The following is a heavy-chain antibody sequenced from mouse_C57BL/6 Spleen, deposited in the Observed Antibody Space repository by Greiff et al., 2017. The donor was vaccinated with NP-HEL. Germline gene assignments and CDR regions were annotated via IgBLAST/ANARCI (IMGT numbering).Heavy chain of an antibody. CDR2: INPSTGGT. CDR1: GYSFTGYY. V-gene: IGHV1-42*01. CDR3: ARYDGYAMDY. Sequence: EVQLQQSGPELVKPGASVKISCKASGYSFTGYYMNWVKQSPEKSLEWIGEINPSTGGTTYNQKFKAKATLTVDKSSSTAYMQLKSLTSEDSAVDYCARYDGYAMDYWGQGTSVTVSS. J-gene: IGHJ4*01. D-gene: IGHD2-12*01.